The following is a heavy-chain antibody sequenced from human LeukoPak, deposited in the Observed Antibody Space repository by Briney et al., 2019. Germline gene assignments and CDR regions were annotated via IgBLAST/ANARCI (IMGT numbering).Heavy chain of an antibody. V-gene: IGHV4-61*01. CDR3: ARGSRELYYFDY. J-gene: IGHJ4*02. CDR1: GGSISSSSYY. CDR2: IYYSRST. Sequence: PSETPSLTCTVSGGSISSSSYYWSWIRQPPGKGLEWIGYIYYSRSTKYNPSLKSRVTISVDASKTQFSLKLNSVTAADTAVYYCARGSRELYYFDYWGQGTLVTVSS. D-gene: IGHD1-7*01.